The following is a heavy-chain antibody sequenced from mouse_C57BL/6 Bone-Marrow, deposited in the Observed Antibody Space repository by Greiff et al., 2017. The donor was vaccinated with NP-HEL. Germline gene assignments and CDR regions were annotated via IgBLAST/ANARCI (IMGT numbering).Heavy chain of an antibody. Sequence: EVQLQQSGAELVRPGASVKLSCTASGFNIKDYYMHWVKQRPEQGLEWIGRIDPEDGDTEYAQKFKGKATMTADTSSNTAYLQLSSLTSEDTAVYYCTTGYDGYSWFAYWGQGTLVTVSA. J-gene: IGHJ3*01. CDR2: IDPEDGDT. D-gene: IGHD2-3*01. CDR1: GFNIKDYY. V-gene: IGHV14-1*01. CDR3: TTGYDGYSWFAY.